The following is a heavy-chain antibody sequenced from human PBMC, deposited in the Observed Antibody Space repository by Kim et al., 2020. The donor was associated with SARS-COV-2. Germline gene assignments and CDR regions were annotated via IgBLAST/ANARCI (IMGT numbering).Heavy chain of an antibody. CDR3: AGHGMTRNYY. J-gene: IGHJ6*01. CDR2: IYYSGST. D-gene: IGHD1-20*01. V-gene: IGHV4-31*03. CDR1: GGSISGGGYY. Sequence: SETLSLTCTVYGGSISGGGYYWSCIRQHPGKGREGIVYIYYSGSTYSDPTLKSRVTISVDTTKNQFSLKLVTATAAATYVCYCAGHGMTRNYY.